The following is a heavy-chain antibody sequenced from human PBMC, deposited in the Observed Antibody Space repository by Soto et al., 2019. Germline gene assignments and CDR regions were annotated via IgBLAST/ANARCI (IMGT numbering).Heavy chain of an antibody. V-gene: IGHV3-9*01. Sequence: GGSLRLSCAASGFTFDDYAMHWVRQAPGKGLEWVSGISWNSGSIGYADSVKGRFTISRDNAKNSLYLQMNSLRAEDTALYYCAKDIIRGRRYYYGMDVWGQGTTVTVSS. CDR2: ISWNSGSI. J-gene: IGHJ6*02. CDR3: AKDIIRGRRYYYGMDV. CDR1: GFTFDDYA. D-gene: IGHD3-16*01.